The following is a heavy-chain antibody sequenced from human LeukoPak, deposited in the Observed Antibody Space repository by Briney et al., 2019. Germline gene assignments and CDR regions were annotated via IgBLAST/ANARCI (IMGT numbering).Heavy chain of an antibody. CDR2: MNPNSGNT. Sequence: ASVSVSCKASGYTFTSYDINWVRQAAGQGREWMGWMNPNSGNTGYAQKFQGRVTMTRNTSISTAYIELSSLRSEDTAVYYCAREFSDCSGGSCYFNWFDPWGQGTLVTVSS. CDR3: AREFSDCSGGSCYFNWFDP. V-gene: IGHV1-8*01. D-gene: IGHD2-15*01. CDR1: GYTFTSYD. J-gene: IGHJ5*02.